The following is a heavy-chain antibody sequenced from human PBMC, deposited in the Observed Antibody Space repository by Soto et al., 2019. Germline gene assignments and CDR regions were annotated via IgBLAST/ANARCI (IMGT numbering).Heavy chain of an antibody. CDR1: CC. CDR3: ARQASTIFGVVKDYYYYYGMDV. CDR2: IYPGDSDT. Sequence: CCRRCVKKISRKGLEEMRIIYPGDSDTRYSPSFQGQVTISADKSISTAYLQWSSLKASDTAMYYCARQASTIFGVVKDYYYYYGMDVWGQGTTVTVSS. D-gene: IGHD3-3*01. J-gene: IGHJ6*02. V-gene: IGHV5-51*07.